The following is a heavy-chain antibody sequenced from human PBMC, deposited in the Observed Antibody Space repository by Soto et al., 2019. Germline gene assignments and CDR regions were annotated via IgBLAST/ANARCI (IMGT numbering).Heavy chain of an antibody. Sequence: SETLSLTCAVYGGSFSGYYWSWIRQPPGKGLEWIGEINHSGSTNYNPSLKSRVTISVDTSKNQFSLKLSSVTAADTAVYYCARGRGYYYGSGARVDYWGQGTLVTVSS. CDR2: INHSGST. D-gene: IGHD3-10*01. CDR1: GGSFSGYY. J-gene: IGHJ4*02. CDR3: ARGRGYYYGSGARVDY. V-gene: IGHV4-34*01.